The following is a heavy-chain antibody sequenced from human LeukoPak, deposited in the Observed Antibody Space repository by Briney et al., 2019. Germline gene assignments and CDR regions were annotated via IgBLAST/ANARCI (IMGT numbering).Heavy chain of an antibody. D-gene: IGHD1-26*01. J-gene: IGHJ3*02. Sequence: GGSLRLSCAASGFSFSTCGMHWVRQAPGKGLEGVAFIRHDGSNKYYADSVKGRFTISRDNSKNTLSLQMNSLRSEDTAVYYCVKDYSGTDGLDIWGQGTMVTVS. CDR3: VKDYSGTDGLDI. CDR1: GFSFSTCG. CDR2: IRHDGSNK. V-gene: IGHV3-30*02.